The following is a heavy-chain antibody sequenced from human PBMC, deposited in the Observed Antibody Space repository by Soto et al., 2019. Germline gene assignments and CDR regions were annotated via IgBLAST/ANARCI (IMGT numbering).Heavy chain of an antibody. D-gene: IGHD6-13*01. CDR2: IYYSGST. CDR3: AREGRAAAGNWFDP. J-gene: IGHJ5*02. V-gene: IGHV4-59*01. Sequence: PSETLSLTCTVSGGSISSYYWSWIRQPPGKGLEWIGYIYYSGSTNYNPSLKSRVTISVDTSKNQFSLKLSSVTAADTAVYYCAREGRAAAGNWFDPWGQGTLVTVSS. CDR1: GGSISSYY.